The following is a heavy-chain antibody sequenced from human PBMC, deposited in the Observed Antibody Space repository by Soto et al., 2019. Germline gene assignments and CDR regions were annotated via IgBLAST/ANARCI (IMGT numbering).Heavy chain of an antibody. CDR2: IYYSGST. J-gene: IGHJ4*02. CDR1: GGSISSSSYY. Sequence: SETLSLTCTVSGGSISSSSYYWGWIRQPPGKGLEWIGSIYYSGSTNYNPSLKSRVTISVDTSKNQFSLKLSSVTAADTAVYYCARGPYGDFDYWGQGTLVTVSS. CDR3: ARGPYGDFDY. D-gene: IGHD3-10*01. V-gene: IGHV4-39*07.